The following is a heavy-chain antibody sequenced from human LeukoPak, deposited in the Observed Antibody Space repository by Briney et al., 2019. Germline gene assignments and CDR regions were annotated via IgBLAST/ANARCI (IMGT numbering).Heavy chain of an antibody. V-gene: IGHV3-33*08. CDR3: ARVLQSSGSYYYYYGMDV. CDR2: IWYDGSNK. D-gene: IGHD1-26*01. Sequence: GGSLRLSCAASGFTFSSYAMSWVRQAPGKGLEWVAVIWYDGSNKYYADSVKGRFTISRDNSKNTLYLQMNSLRAEDTAVYYCARVLQSSGSYYYYYGMDVWGQGTTVTVSS. J-gene: IGHJ6*02. CDR1: GFTFSSYA.